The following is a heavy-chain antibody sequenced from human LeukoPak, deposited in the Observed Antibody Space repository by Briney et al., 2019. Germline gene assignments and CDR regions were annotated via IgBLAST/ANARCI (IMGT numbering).Heavy chain of an antibody. V-gene: IGHV3-9*01. CDR3: AKDMGQWLVSGRFDY. J-gene: IGHJ4*02. CDR2: ISWNSGSI. CDR1: GFTFDDYA. D-gene: IGHD6-19*01. Sequence: PGGSLRLSCAASGFTFDDYAMHWVRQAPGKGLEWVSGISWNSGSIGYADSVKGRFTISRDNAKNSLYLQMNSLRAEDTALYYCAKDMGQWLVSGRFDYWGQGTLVTVSS.